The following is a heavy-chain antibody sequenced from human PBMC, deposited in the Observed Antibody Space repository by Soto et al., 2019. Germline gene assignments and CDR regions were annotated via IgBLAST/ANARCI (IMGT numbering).Heavy chain of an antibody. CDR1: GGSISSGGYY. D-gene: IGHD5-18*01. J-gene: IGHJ4*02. CDR2: IYYSGST. V-gene: IGHV4-31*03. CDR3: ARDRKRANDTAMVHYFDY. Sequence: QVQLQESGPGLVKPSQTLSLTCTVSGGSISSGGYYWSWIRQHPGKGLEWIGYIYYSGSTYYNPSLKCRVTISVDTSKNQFSLKLSSVTAADTAVYYCARDRKRANDTAMVHYFDYWGQGTLVTVSS.